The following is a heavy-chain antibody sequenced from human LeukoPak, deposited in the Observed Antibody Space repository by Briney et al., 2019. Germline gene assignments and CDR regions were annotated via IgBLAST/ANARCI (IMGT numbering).Heavy chain of an antibody. V-gene: IGHV4-34*01. D-gene: IGHD4-17*01. CDR2: INHSGST. Sequence: SETLSLTCAVYGGSFSGHYWSWIRQPPGKGLEWIGEINHSGSTNYNPSLKSRVTISVDTSKNQFSLKLSSVTAADTAVYYCARGPVSYFQHWGQGTLVTVSS. CDR1: GGSFSGHY. CDR3: ARGPVSYFQH. J-gene: IGHJ1*01.